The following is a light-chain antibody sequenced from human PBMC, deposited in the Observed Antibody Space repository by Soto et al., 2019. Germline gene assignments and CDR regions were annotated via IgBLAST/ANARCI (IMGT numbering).Light chain of an antibody. V-gene: IGKV3-11*01. J-gene: IGKJ4*01. CDR1: QSVSNY. Sequence: ETALTQSPATLCLSPGENAILSCRASQSVSNYLAWYQQKPGQAPRLLIYDASYRATGVPARFSGGGSGTDFTLSIRSIEPEDFAVYYCQQRSDRLTFGGGTKVDIK. CDR3: QQRSDRLT. CDR2: DAS.